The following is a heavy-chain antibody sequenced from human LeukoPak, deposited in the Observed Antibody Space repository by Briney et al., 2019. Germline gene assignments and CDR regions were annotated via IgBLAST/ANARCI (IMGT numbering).Heavy chain of an antibody. Sequence: SETLSLTCAVYGGSFSGYYWSWIRQPPGKGLEWIGEINHSGSTNYNPSLKSRVTISVDTSKNQFSLKLSSVTAADTAVYYCASLLRTGSHTYAFDIWGQGTMVTVSS. CDR2: INHSGST. J-gene: IGHJ3*02. V-gene: IGHV4-34*01. CDR3: ASLLRTGSHTYAFDI. D-gene: IGHD3-10*01. CDR1: GGSFSGYY.